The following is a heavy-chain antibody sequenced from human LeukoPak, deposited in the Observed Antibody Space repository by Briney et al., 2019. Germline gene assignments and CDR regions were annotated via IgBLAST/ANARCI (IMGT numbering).Heavy chain of an antibody. V-gene: IGHV3-7*01. D-gene: IGHD3-10*01. CDR1: GFTFSSYW. CDR3: SAPLLWFGESPEDRDAFDI. J-gene: IGHJ3*02. Sequence: PGGSLRLSCAASGFTFSSYWMSWVRQAPGKGLEWVANIKQDGSERYYVDSLKGQFTISRDNAKNSLYLQMNSLRAEDTAVYYCSAPLLWFGESPEDRDAFDIWGQGTMVTVSS. CDR2: IKQDGSER.